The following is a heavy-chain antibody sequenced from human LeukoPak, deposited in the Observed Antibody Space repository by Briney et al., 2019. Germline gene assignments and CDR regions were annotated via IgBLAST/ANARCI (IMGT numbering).Heavy chain of an antibody. V-gene: IGHV3-30-3*01. CDR3: ARDLDGSGWYNQYYYYGMDV. Sequence: PGGSLRLSCAASGFTFSSYAMHWVRQAPGKGLEWVAVISYDGSNKYYADSVKGRFTISRDNSKNTLYLQVNSLRAEDTAVYYCARDLDGSGWYNQYYYYGMDVWGQGTTVTVSS. D-gene: IGHD6-19*01. J-gene: IGHJ6*02. CDR2: ISYDGSNK. CDR1: GFTFSSYA.